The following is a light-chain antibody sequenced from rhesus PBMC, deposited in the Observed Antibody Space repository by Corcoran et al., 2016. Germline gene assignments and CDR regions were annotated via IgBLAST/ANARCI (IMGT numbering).Light chain of an antibody. CDR1: QTISRY. CDR2: GAS. Sequence: DIQMIQSPSSLSASVGDRVTTTCRASQTISRYLAWYQQKPGKVPKLLIYGASTLQSGVPSRVIGSGSGTDFTLTISSQQPDDSATYYCQQNNSHPPTFGQGTKVEIE. V-gene: IGKV1-44*03. CDR3: QQNNSHPPT. J-gene: IGKJ1*01.